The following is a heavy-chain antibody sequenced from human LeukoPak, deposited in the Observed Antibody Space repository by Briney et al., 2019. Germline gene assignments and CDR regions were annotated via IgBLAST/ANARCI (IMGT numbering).Heavy chain of an antibody. Sequence: PGGSLRLSCAASGFTFSSYAMHWVRQAPGKGLEWVAVISYDGSNKYYADSVKGRFTISRDNSKNTLYLQMNSLRAEDTAVYYCAKGHAPKALSQWLVLGPFDYWGQGTLVTVSS. CDR3: AKGHAPKALSQWLVLGPFDY. CDR1: GFTFSSYA. D-gene: IGHD6-19*01. V-gene: IGHV3-30-3*01. CDR2: ISYDGSNK. J-gene: IGHJ4*02.